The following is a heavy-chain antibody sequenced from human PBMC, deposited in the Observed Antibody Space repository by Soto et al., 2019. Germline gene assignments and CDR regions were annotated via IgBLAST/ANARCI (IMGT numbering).Heavy chain of an antibody. D-gene: IGHD6-13*01. CDR3: ARYRREAVAGYTLDN. Sequence: SETLSLTCTVSGGSIISNYCTFIRHPPWKGLEWIVYVYNSGSTNYNPSLKSRVTISEDTSKSQFSLKVNSMTAADTAVYYCARYRREAVAGYTLDNWGQGILVTVSS. CDR1: GGSIISNY. V-gene: IGHV4-59*01. J-gene: IGHJ4*02. CDR2: VYNSGST.